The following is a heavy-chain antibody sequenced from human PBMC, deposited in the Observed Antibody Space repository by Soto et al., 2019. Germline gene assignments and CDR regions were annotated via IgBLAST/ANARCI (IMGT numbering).Heavy chain of an antibody. CDR2: IIPIFGTA. Sequence: QVQLVQSGAEVKKPGSSVKVSCKASGGTFSSYAISWVRQAPGQGLEWMGGIIPIFGTANYAQKFQGRVTITADESTSTDYMDLSSLRSEDTAVYYCARERYSSSSRFPFRGFDYWGQGTLVTVSS. CDR1: GGTFSSYA. V-gene: IGHV1-69*01. CDR3: ARERYSSSSRFPFRGFDY. J-gene: IGHJ4*02. D-gene: IGHD6-6*01.